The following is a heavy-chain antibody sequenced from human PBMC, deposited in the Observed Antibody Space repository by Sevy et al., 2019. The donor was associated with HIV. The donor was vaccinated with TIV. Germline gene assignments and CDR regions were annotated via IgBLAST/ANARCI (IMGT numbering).Heavy chain of an antibody. Sequence: GGSLRLSCAASEFTFSSYGMHWVRQAPGKGLEWVAVIWYDGSNKYYADSVKGRFTISRDNSKNTLYLQMNSLRAEDTGVYYCARDPLWQQLASRDYYGMDVWGEGTTVTVSS. CDR3: ARDPLWQQLASRDYYGMDV. CDR2: IWYDGSNK. CDR1: EFTFSSYG. V-gene: IGHV3-33*01. D-gene: IGHD6-13*01. J-gene: IGHJ6*04.